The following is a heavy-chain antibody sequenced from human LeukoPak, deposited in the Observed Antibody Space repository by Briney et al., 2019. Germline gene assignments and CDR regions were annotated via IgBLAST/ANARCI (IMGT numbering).Heavy chain of an antibody. D-gene: IGHD3-3*01. CDR1: GFTFSSYA. Sequence: GGSLRLSCAASGFTFSSYAMSWVRQAPGKGLEWVSPISGSGGSTYYADSVKGRFTISRDNSKNTLYLQMNSLRADDTAVYYCAKVEDDFHYYYCMDVWVQGTTVTVSS. CDR2: ISGSGGST. J-gene: IGHJ6*02. V-gene: IGHV3-23*01. CDR3: AKVEDDFHYYYCMDV.